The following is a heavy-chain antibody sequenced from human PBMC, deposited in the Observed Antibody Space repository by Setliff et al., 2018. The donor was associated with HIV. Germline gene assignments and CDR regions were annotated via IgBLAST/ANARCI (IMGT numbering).Heavy chain of an antibody. CDR3: AGPRGDEAFDV. Sequence: ASVKVSCKASGGTSNKYAINWVRQAPGQGLEWMGQIISILGITNYAQKFQGRVTLTADESTSTMYMELSSLTSDDTAVYYCAGPRGDEAFDVWGQGTMVTVSS. CDR1: GGTSNKYA. V-gene: IGHV1-69*10. CDR2: IISILGIT. J-gene: IGHJ3*01.